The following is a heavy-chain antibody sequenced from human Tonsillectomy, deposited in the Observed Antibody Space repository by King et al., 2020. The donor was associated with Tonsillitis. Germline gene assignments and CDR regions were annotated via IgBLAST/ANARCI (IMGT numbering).Heavy chain of an antibody. CDR1: GYTFTSYG. CDR3: ARGLGYGYDN. V-gene: IGHV1-18*01. J-gene: IGHJ4*02. CDR2: INNHHGNT. D-gene: IGHD5-18*01. Sequence: VQLVESGAEVKKPGASVKVSCKASGYTFTSYGFSWVRQAPGQGLEWMGWINNHHGNTNYAQKFQDRVTMTTDPSTNTAYMELRSLRSADTAPYYCARGLGYGYDNWGQGTLVTVSS.